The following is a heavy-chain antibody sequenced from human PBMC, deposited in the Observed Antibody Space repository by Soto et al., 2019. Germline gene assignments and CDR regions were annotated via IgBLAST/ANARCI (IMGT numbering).Heavy chain of an antibody. D-gene: IGHD3-3*02. CDR3: ARDKFAPILAHNLYYYGMDV. V-gene: IGHV1-18*01. CDR1: GYTFTSYG. Sequence: QVQLVQSGAEVKKPGASVKVSCKASGYTFTSYGISWVRQAPGQGLEWMGWISAYNGNTNYAQKLQGRVTMTTATSTSTAYMELRSLRSDDTAVYYCARDKFAPILAHNLYYYGMDVWGQGTTVTVSS. CDR2: ISAYNGNT. J-gene: IGHJ6*02.